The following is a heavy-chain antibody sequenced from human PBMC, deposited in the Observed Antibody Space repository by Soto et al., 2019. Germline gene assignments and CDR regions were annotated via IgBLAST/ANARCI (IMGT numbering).Heavy chain of an antibody. Sequence: EVQVVESGGGLVQPGGSLRLSCAASGFTFSSYWMSWVRQAPGKGLEWVANIKKDGSETYYVDSVKGRYTISRDNAKKAVYLQINSQSAEDTGVYYCRRLFRGGDYWGQGTMVTVSS. J-gene: IGHJ4*02. CDR1: GFTFSSYW. CDR3: RRLFRGGDY. D-gene: IGHD3-10*01. CDR2: IKKDGSET. V-gene: IGHV3-7*04.